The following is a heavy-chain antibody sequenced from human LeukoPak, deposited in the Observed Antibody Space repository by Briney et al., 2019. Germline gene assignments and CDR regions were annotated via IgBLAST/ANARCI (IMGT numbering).Heavy chain of an antibody. D-gene: IGHD6-6*01. CDR1: RFTFSSYA. CDR2: ISLGGVNT. Sequence: PGGSLRLSCAASRFTFSSYAMSWVRQAPGKGLEWVSAISLGGVNTYYADSVKGRFTVSRVNSKNTLYLQMNSLRVEDTAVYYCAKNVMYSSSAVDYWGQGTLVTVSS. CDR3: AKNVMYSSSAVDY. J-gene: IGHJ4*02. V-gene: IGHV3-23*01.